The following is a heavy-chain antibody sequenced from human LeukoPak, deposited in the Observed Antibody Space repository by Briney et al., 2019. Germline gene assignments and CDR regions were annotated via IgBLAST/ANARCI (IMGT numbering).Heavy chain of an antibody. Sequence: GSLRLSCAASGFTFSDYYMSWIRQPPGKGLEWVGEINHSGSTNYNPSLKSRVTISVDTSKNQFSLKLSSVTAADTAVYYCARVNSSSSNYYYGMDVWGQGTTVTVSS. CDR3: ARVNSSSSNYYYGMDV. CDR2: INHSGST. D-gene: IGHD6-6*01. CDR1: GFTFSDYY. V-gene: IGHV4-34*01. J-gene: IGHJ6*02.